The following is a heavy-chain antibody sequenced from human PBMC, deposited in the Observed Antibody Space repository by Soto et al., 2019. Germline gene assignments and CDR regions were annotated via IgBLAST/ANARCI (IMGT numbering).Heavy chain of an antibody. D-gene: IGHD3-22*01. CDR2: IYYSGST. J-gene: IGHJ4*02. V-gene: IGHV4-59*01. CDR1: GGSISSYY. Sequence: PSETLSLTCTVSGGSISSYYWSWIRQPPGKGLEWFGYIYYSGSTNYNPSLKSRVTISVDTSKNQFSLKLSSVTAADTAVYYCARDNGRENYYDSSGYWYYFDYWGQGTLVTVS. CDR3: ARDNGRENYYDSSGYWYYFDY.